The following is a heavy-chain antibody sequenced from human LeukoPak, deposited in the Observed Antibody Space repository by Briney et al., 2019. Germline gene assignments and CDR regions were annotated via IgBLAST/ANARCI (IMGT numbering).Heavy chain of an antibody. CDR3: ARARGSSGYSMGAFEI. CDR2: IWSDGTNK. V-gene: IGHV3-33*01. J-gene: IGHJ3*02. D-gene: IGHD3-22*01. CDR1: GFTFSSHG. Sequence: GGSLRLSCVPSGFTFSSHGMHWVRQAPGKGLEWGADIWSDGTNKYFADSVKGRFTISRDNSNNTLYLQMNSLSAEDTAVYYCARARGSSGYSMGAFEIWGQGTMVTVSS.